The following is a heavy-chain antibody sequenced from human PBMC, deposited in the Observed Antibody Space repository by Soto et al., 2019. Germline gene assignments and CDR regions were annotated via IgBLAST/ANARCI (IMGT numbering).Heavy chain of an antibody. CDR1: GFNFGIYW. V-gene: IGHV3-7*01. Sequence: SCAASGFNFGIYWRSWVRQAPGKGLEWVATIKGDASEKKYVGSVKGRFTTSRDNAKTSLFLQMDSLRAEDTAVYYCARDPGYGSESSVNHYLDYWGHGTLVTVSS. D-gene: IGHD3-10*01. J-gene: IGHJ4*01. CDR3: ARDPGYGSESSVNHYLDY. CDR2: IKGDASEK.